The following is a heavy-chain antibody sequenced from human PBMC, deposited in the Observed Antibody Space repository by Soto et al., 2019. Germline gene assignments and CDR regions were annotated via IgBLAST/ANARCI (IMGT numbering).Heavy chain of an antibody. Sequence: SETLSLTCPVSGGSLSSGGYSWSWIRQHPGKGLEWIGYISYSGSTYYNPSLKSRVTISVDTSKNQFSLKLSSVTAADTAVYYCARDHGLYGMDVWGQGTTVTVSS. CDR2: ISYSGST. CDR3: ARDHGLYGMDV. J-gene: IGHJ6*02. V-gene: IGHV4-31*03. CDR1: GGSLSSGGYS.